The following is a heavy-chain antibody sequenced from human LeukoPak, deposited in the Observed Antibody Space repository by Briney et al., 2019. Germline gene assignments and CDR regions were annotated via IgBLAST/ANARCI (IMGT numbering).Heavy chain of an antibody. CDR1: GNSISSGYY. CDR2: IYHSGST. V-gene: IGHV4-38-2*02. CDR3: ARHEQWLVPVDY. D-gene: IGHD6-19*01. J-gene: IGHJ4*02. Sequence: PSETLSLTCTVSGNSISSGYYWGWIRQPPGKGLEWIASIYHSGSTYYNPSLKSRVSISMDTSMNQFSLKLSSVTAAGTAVYYCARHEQWLVPVDYWGQGTLVTVSS.